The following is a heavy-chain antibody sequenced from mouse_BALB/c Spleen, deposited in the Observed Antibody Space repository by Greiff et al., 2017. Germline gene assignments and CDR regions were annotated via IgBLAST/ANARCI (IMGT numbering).Heavy chain of an antibody. CDR2: ISSGGSYT. CDR3: ARDPPHTTATRGWYFDV. Sequence: DVHLVESGGGLVKPGGSLKLSCAASGFTFSSYAMSWVRQSPEKRLEWVAEISSGGSYTYYPDTVTGRFTISRDNAKNTLYLEMSSLRSEDTAMYYCARDPPHTTATRGWYFDVWGAGTTVTVSS. D-gene: IGHD1-2*01. J-gene: IGHJ1*01. V-gene: IGHV5-9-4*01. CDR1: GFTFSSYA.